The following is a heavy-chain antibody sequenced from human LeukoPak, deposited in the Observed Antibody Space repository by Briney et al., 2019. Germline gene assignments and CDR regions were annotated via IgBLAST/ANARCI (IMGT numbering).Heavy chain of an antibody. CDR1: GFTFSRFW. D-gene: IGHD1-26*01. CDR3: ARREWLRHERTGYYAFDA. Sequence: GGSLRLSCAASGFTFSRFWMSWVRQATDKGLEWVANINEDGSEAYYVDSVKGRFTISRDNPKNSVSLQMNSLRAEDTALYYCARREWLRHERTGYYAFDAWGQGTLVTVFS. CDR2: INEDGSEA. J-gene: IGHJ5*02. V-gene: IGHV3-7*01.